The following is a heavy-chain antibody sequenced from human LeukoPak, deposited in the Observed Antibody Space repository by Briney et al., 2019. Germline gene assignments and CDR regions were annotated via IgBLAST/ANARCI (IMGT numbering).Heavy chain of an antibody. CDR1: GFTFSDHY. D-gene: IGHD1-26*01. Sequence: SGGSLRLSCAASGFTFSDHYMDWVRQAPGKGLEWVGRTRTKANSYTTEYAASVKGRFSISRDDSKNSLYLQMNSLKTEGTAVYYCARVGRYFDAFDIWGQGTMVTVSS. V-gene: IGHV3-72*01. J-gene: IGHJ3*02. CDR2: TRTKANSYTT. CDR3: ARVGRYFDAFDI.